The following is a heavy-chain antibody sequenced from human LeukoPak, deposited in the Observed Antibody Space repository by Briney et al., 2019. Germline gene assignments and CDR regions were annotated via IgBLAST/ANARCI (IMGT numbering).Heavy chain of an antibody. CDR2: INHSGST. CDR1: GGSFSGYY. D-gene: IGHD2-15*01. CDR3: ARMICGGGGSCYYDY. Sequence: SETLSLTCAVYGGSFSGYYWSWLRQPPGKGLEGGGEINHSGSTNYNPSLKSRVTISVDTSKNQFSLKLSSVTAADTAVYYCARMICGGGGSCYYDYWGQGTLVTVSS. V-gene: IGHV4-34*01. J-gene: IGHJ4*02.